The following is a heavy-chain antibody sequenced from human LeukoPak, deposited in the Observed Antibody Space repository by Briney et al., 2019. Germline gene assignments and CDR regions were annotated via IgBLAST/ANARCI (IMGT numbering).Heavy chain of an antibody. J-gene: IGHJ4*02. CDR1: GFTVSSNH. CDR2: ISDSAGTT. Sequence: GGSLRLSCAASGFTVSSNHMSWVRQAPGKGLEWVSGISDSAGTTNYADSVKGRFSVSRDNSKNTLFLQMNSLRDEDTAVYYCARGIDEHSYGPWGYWGQGTLVTVSS. D-gene: IGHD1-26*01. CDR3: ARGIDEHSYGPWGY. V-gene: IGHV3-23*01.